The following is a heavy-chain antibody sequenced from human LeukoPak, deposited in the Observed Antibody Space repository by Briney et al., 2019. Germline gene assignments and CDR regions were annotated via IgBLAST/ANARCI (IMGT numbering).Heavy chain of an antibody. V-gene: IGHV1-69*01. CDR1: GGTFSSYA. CDR2: IIPIFGTA. CDR3: ARERIAVAGTIDY. D-gene: IGHD6-19*01. J-gene: IGHJ4*02. Sequence: SVKVSCKASGGTFSSYAISWVRQAPGQGLEWMGGIIPIFGTANYAQKFQGRVTITADESTSTAYMELSSLRSEDTAVYYCARERIAVAGTIDYWGQGTLVTVSS.